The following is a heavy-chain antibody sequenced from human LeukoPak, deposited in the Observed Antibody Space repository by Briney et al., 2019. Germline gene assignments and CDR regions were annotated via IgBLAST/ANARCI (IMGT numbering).Heavy chain of an antibody. CDR3: ARSPQLWFGELYY. J-gene: IGHJ4*02. CDR1: GGSISSGSYY. D-gene: IGHD3-10*01. V-gene: IGHV4-61*02. CDR2: IYTSGST. Sequence: SETLSLTCTVSGGSISSGSYYWSWIRQPAGTGLEWIGRIYTSGSTNYNPSLKSRVTISVDTSKNQFSLKLSSVTAADTAVYYCARSPQLWFGELYYWGQGTLVTVSS.